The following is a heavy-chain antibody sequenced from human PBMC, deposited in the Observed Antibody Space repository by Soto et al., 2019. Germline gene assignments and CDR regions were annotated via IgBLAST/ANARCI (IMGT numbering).Heavy chain of an antibody. CDR3: AKASSGKYGVFDY. V-gene: IGHV3-23*01. Sequence: GGSLRLSCAASGFAFSSYAMSWVRQAPGKGLDWVSAISDSGAGTYYADSVKGRFTISRDNSKNTLYLQMNSLRAEDTAVYYCAKASSGKYGVFDYWGQGTLVTVSS. CDR1: GFAFSSYA. CDR2: ISDSGAGT. J-gene: IGHJ4*02. D-gene: IGHD6-19*01.